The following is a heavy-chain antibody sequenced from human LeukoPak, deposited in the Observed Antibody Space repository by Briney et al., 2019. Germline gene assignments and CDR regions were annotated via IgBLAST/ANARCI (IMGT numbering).Heavy chain of an antibody. CDR1: GFTFDDYA. CDR2: ISWNSKNI. Sequence: GGSLRLSCAASGFTFDDYAMFWVRQAPGKGLEWVSGISWNSKNIGYAGSVKGRFTISRDNGKNSLYLQMNSLRAEDTAFYYCARGNRDSSGFYYYYGMDVWGQGTTVTVSS. J-gene: IGHJ6*02. D-gene: IGHD6-19*01. V-gene: IGHV3-9*01. CDR3: ARGNRDSSGFYYYYGMDV.